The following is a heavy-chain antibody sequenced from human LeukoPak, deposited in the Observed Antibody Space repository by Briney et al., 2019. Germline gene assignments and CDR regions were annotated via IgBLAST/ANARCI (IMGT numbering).Heavy chain of an antibody. J-gene: IGHJ6*03. V-gene: IGHV4-38-2*01. CDR2: IYHNGNT. CDR1: GYSISSGYY. CDR3: ARRRWLQFRYYYYYMDV. Sequence: SETLSLTCAVSGYSISSGYYWGWIRQPPRKGLEWIGSIYHNGNTYYNPSLKSRVTISVDTSKNEFSLKLSSVTAADTAVYYCARRRWLQFRYYYYYMDVWGKGTTVTVSS. D-gene: IGHD5-24*01.